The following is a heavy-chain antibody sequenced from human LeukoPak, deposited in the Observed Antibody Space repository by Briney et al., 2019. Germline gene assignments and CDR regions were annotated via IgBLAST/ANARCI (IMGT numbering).Heavy chain of an antibody. CDR3: AKERVRWAPTSWELGGFDY. V-gene: IGHV3-20*04. Sequence: SGGSLRLSCAASGFTFDDHGMNWVRQAPGKGLEWVSGITWNGGTTGYADAVKGRFTISRDNAKNSLYLQMNSLRAEDTALYYCAKERVRWAPTSWELGGFDYWGQGTLVTVPS. J-gene: IGHJ4*02. CDR1: GFTFDDHG. CDR2: ITWNGGTT. D-gene: IGHD1-26*01.